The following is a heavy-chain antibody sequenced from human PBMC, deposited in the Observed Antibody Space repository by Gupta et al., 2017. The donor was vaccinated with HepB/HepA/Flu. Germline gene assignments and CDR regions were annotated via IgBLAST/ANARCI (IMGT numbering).Heavy chain of an antibody. Sequence: DVQLVVSGGGLIQPGGSLRISCAASGVTVGNNYMSWLRQAPGKGLEFFSLIYSGGNTYYADSVKGRFTISRDSSKNTLYLQMNSLRAEDTAVYYCARNVGELGYWGQGTLVTVSS. CDR1: GVTVGNNY. J-gene: IGHJ4*02. V-gene: IGHV3-53*01. CDR3: ARNVGELGY. CDR2: IYSGGNT. D-gene: IGHD3-10*02.